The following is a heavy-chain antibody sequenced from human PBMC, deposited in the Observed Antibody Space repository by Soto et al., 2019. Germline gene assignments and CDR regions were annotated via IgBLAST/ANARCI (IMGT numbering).Heavy chain of an antibody. CDR3: ARDHDMEEEDYYYGMDV. J-gene: IGHJ6*02. CDR1: GGSFSVYY. D-gene: IGHD3-3*01. Sequence: SETLSLTCAVYGGSFSVYYWSWIRHPPGKGLEWIGEINHSGSTNYNPSLKSRVTISVDTSKNQFSLKLSSVTAADTAVYYCARDHDMEEEDYYYGMDVWGQGTTVT. V-gene: IGHV4-34*01. CDR2: INHSGST.